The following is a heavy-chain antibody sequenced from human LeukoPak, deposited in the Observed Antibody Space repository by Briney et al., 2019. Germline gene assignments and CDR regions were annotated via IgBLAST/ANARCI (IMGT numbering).Heavy chain of an antibody. D-gene: IGHD3-16*02. CDR3: ARFYVWGSYRDAFDI. V-gene: IGHV3-53*01. Sequence: GSLRLSCAASGFTVSSNYMSWVRQAPGKGLGWVSVIYSGGSTYYADSVKGRFTISRDNSKNTLYLQMNSLRAEDTAVYYCARFYVWGSYRDAFDIWGQGTMVTVSS. J-gene: IGHJ3*02. CDR2: IYSGGST. CDR1: GFTVSSNY.